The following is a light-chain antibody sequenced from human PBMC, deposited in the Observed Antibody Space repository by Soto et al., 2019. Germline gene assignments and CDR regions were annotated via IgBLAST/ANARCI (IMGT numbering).Light chain of an antibody. CDR2: GAS. CDR3: QQYNNWPRT. J-gene: IGKJ1*01. Sequence: IVLTQSPGTLSLSPGERAILSCRASQSVSSNYFAWYQQKPGQAPRLLIYGASIRATGIPDRFSGSGSGTEFTLTISSLQSEDFAVYYCQQYNNWPRTFGQGTKVDI. V-gene: IGKV3D-15*01. CDR1: QSVSSN.